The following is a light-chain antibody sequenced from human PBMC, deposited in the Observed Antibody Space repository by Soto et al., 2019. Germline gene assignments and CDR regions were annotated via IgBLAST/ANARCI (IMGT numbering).Light chain of an antibody. CDR3: HQRQSWPRT. CDR1: QYINTR. CDR2: QTS. J-gene: IGKJ1*01. V-gene: IGKV3-11*01. Sequence: EIVVTQAPATLSSFQGDRITLSCRASQYINTRLAWYQHRPGQAPRLLIYQTSIRAAGIPARFSASGSGTDFTLTISDVQPEDFALYYCHQRQSWPRTFGQGTKVDI.